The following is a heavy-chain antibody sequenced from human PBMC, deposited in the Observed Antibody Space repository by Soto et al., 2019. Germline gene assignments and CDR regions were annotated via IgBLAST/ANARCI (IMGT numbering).Heavy chain of an antibody. CDR2: INGATGQT. D-gene: IGHD1-1*01. CDR3: ARGKGMEENYYYYGMDI. CDR1: GYTFSTYS. V-gene: IGHV1-3*01. J-gene: IGHJ6*02. Sequence: ASVKVSCKASGYTFSTYSMHWVRQAPGHSLEWMGWINGATGQTRSSQRFQDRVTITRDTSASTAYMELSGLRSGDTAVYYCARGKGMEENYYYYGMDIWGQGTTVTV.